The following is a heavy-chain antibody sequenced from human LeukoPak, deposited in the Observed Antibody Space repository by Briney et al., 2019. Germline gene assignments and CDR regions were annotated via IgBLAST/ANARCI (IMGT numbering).Heavy chain of an antibody. J-gene: IGHJ4*02. V-gene: IGHV4-59*08. CDR1: GGSINNYY. CDR3: ARQGGYYYGSGSYECLDY. CDR2: MHYSGST. D-gene: IGHD3-10*01. Sequence: SETLSLTCTVSGGSINNYYWSWIRQPPGKGLEWIGYMHYSGSTNYNPSLRSRVTTSVDTSKNQFSLRLSSVTAADTAVYYCARQGGYYYGSGSYECLDYWGQGTLVTVSS.